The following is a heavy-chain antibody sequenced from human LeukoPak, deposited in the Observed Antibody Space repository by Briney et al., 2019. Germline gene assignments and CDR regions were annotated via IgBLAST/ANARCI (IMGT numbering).Heavy chain of an antibody. CDR3: ARDLPGSGFTNSIFDY. CDR1: GGSISGSSYY. CDR2: IYYSGST. V-gene: IGHV4-39*07. Sequence: SETLSLTCTVSGGSISGSSYYWGWIRQPPGKGLEWIGTIYYSGSTYYNPSLKSRVTTSVDTSKNQFSLKLSSVTAADTAVYYCARDLPGSGFTNSIFDYWGQGTLVTVSS. J-gene: IGHJ4*02. D-gene: IGHD6-19*01.